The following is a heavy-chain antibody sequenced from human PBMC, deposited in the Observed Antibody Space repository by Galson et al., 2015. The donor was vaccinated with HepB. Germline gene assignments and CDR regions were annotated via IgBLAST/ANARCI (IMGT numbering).Heavy chain of an antibody. Sequence: SLRLSCAASGFTFDDYTMHWVRQAPGKGLEWVSLISWDGGSTYYADSVKGRFTISRDNSKNSLYLQMNSLRTEDTALYYCAKESAPPKTNFDYWGQGTLVTVSS. J-gene: IGHJ4*02. V-gene: IGHV3-43*01. CDR3: AKESAPPKTNFDY. CDR1: GFTFDDYT. CDR2: ISWDGGST.